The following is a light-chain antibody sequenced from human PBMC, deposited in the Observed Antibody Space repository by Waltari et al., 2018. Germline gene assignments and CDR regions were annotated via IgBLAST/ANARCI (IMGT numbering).Light chain of an antibody. J-gene: IGKJ2*02. CDR2: AAS. V-gene: IGKV1-39*01. CDR1: QQIGTY. Sequence: DIQMTQSPSSLSASVGDRVTITCRASQQIGTYLYWYQQKPGKAPKVLIYAASSLHSGVPSRFSGSGSGTDFTLTIGSLQPEDFALYYFQQTYNMPRTFGQGTKLGIK. CDR3: QQTYNMPRT.